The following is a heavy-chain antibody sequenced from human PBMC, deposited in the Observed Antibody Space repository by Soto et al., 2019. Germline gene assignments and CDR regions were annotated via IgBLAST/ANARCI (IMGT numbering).Heavy chain of an antibody. Sequence: GGSLRLSCAASGFTFSSYAMSWVRQAPGKGLEWVSAISGSGGSTYYADSVKGRFTISGDNSKNTLYLQMNSLRAEDTAVYYCAKVQGSSSFPGIDYWGQGTLVTVSS. CDR2: ISGSGGST. CDR3: AKVQGSSSFPGIDY. D-gene: IGHD6-6*01. V-gene: IGHV3-23*01. J-gene: IGHJ4*02. CDR1: GFTFSSYA.